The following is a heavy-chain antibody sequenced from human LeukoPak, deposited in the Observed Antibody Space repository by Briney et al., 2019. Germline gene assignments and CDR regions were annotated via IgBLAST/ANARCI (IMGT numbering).Heavy chain of an antibody. V-gene: IGHV1-2*02. CDR3: ARPSITMVRGVRDFLDY. CDR2: INPNSGGT. J-gene: IGHJ4*02. Sequence: GASVRVSCKASGYTFTGYYMHWVRQAPGQGLEWMGWINPNSGGTNYAQKFQGRVTMTRDTSIRTAYMELSRLRSDDTAVYYCARPSITMVRGVRDFLDYWGQGTLVTVSS. D-gene: IGHD3-10*01. CDR1: GYTFTGYY.